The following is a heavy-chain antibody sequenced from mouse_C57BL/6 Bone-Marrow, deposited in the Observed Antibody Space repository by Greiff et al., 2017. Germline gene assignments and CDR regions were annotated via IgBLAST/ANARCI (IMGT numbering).Heavy chain of an antibody. V-gene: IGHV1-55*01. Sequence: VQLQQPGAELVKPGASVKMSCKASGYTFTSYWITWVKQRPGQGLEWIGDIYPGSGSTNYNEKFKSKATLTVDTSSSTAYMQLSSLTSEDSAVYYCARSLYYGSSYLYWYFEVWGTGTTVTVSS. CDR1: GYTFTSYW. J-gene: IGHJ1*03. CDR2: IYPGSGST. D-gene: IGHD1-1*01. CDR3: ARSLYYGSSYLYWYFEV.